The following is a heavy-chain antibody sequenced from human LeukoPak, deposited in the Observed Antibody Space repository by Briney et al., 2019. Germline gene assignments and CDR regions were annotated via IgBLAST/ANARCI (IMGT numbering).Heavy chain of an antibody. CDR2: IYYGGST. D-gene: IGHD5-18*01. Sequence: SETLSLTCAVYGGSFSGYYWGWIRQPPGKGLEWIGSIYYGGSTYYNPSLKSRVTVSVDTSKNQFSLKLSSVTAADTAVYYCARVDTAMRGKYYFDYWGQGTLVTVSS. CDR3: ARVDTAMRGKYYFDY. V-gene: IGHV4-34*01. CDR1: GGSFSGYY. J-gene: IGHJ4*02.